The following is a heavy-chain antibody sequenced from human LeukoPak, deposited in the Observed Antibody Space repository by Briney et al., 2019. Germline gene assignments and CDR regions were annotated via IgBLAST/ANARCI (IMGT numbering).Heavy chain of an antibody. J-gene: IGHJ4*02. D-gene: IGHD6-25*01. CDR2: IYYGGST. CDR1: RGSISTYY. Sequence: SETLSLTCTVSRGSISTYYWSWIRQPPGKGLEWIGYIYYGGSTNYNPSLKSRVTISVDTSKNQFSLKLSSVTAADTAVFYCARHLAGYPAASDCWGQGTLVTVSS. CDR3: ARHLAGYPAASDC. V-gene: IGHV4-59*08.